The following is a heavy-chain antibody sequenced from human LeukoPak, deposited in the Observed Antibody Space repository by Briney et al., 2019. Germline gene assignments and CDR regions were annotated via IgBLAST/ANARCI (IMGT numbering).Heavy chain of an antibody. Sequence: GGSLRLSCAASGFTFSNYGMNWVRQAPGKGLEWVSSISSSSSYIYYADSVKGRFTISRDNAKNSLYLQMNSLRAEDTAVYYCAREGIAVAGSYWGQGTLVTVSS. CDR1: GFTFSNYG. D-gene: IGHD6-19*01. J-gene: IGHJ4*02. CDR2: ISSSSSYI. V-gene: IGHV3-21*01. CDR3: AREGIAVAGSY.